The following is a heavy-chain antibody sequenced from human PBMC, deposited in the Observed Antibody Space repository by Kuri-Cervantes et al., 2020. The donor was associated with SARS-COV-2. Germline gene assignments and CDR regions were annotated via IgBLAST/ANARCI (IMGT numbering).Heavy chain of an antibody. CDR1: GGSISSSSYY. CDR3: ARDKHSSSSNAFDI. D-gene: IGHD6-6*01. Sequence: LRLSCTVSGGSISSSSYYWGWIRQPAGKGLEWIGRIYTSGSTNYNPSLKSRVTISVDTSKNQFSLKLSSVTAADTAVYYCARDKHSSSSNAFDIWGQGTMVTVSS. V-gene: IGHV4-61*02. CDR2: IYTSGST. J-gene: IGHJ3*02.